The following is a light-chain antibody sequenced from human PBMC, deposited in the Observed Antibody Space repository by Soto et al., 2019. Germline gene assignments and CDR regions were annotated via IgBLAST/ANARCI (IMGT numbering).Light chain of an antibody. Sequence: QSVLTQPPSVSGSPRQSVTISCTGTSSDVGGYNRVYWYQQPPGKAPKLLIYDVSNRPSGGSTRFSGSKSGNTASLTISGLQAEDEADYYCTSYATCSAYVCGPGTKLTVL. J-gene: IGLJ1*01. CDR3: TSYATCSAYV. CDR2: DVS. CDR1: SSDVGGYNR. V-gene: IGLV2-18*02.